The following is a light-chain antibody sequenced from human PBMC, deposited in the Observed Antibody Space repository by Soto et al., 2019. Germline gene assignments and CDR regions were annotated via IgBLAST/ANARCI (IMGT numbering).Light chain of an antibody. Sequence: DIQLTQSPSFLSASVGDRVTITCRASQGISSYLAWYQQKPGKAPKLLIYAASTLQSGVPSRFSGSGSGTEFTLTVSSLQPEDFATYYCQQLFIYPPTFGPGTKVDIK. CDR1: QGISSY. V-gene: IGKV1-9*01. J-gene: IGKJ3*01. CDR2: AAS. CDR3: QQLFIYPPT.